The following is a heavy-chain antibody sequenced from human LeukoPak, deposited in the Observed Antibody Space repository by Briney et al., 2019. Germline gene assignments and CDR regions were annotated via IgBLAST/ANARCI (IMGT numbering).Heavy chain of an antibody. Sequence: GGSLRLSCAASGFTFSSYAMHWVRQAPGKGLEYVSAISSNGGSTYYANSVKGRFTISRDNSKNTLYLQMGSLRAEDMAVYYCARERDGQESGFDYWGLGTLVTVSS. V-gene: IGHV3-64*01. CDR2: ISSNGGST. J-gene: IGHJ4*02. CDR1: GFTFSSYA. CDR3: ARERDGQESGFDY. D-gene: IGHD5-24*01.